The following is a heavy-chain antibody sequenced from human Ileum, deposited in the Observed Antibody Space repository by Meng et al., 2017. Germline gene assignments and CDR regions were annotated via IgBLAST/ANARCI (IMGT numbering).Heavy chain of an antibody. CDR2: TFYRSKWND. Sequence: QIHVHQTRTRVVQPSPTLSLTSCISGDSVSSDSGAWNLIRQSPSRGLEWLGRTFYRSKWNDDFAESVKSRITITTDTSKNQFSLQLNSVTPEDTAVYYCARGWYSSGFHSWGQGTLVTVSS. V-gene: IGHV6-1*01. J-gene: IGHJ4*02. D-gene: IGHD6-19*01. CDR3: ARGWYSSGFHS. CDR1: GDSVSSDSGA.